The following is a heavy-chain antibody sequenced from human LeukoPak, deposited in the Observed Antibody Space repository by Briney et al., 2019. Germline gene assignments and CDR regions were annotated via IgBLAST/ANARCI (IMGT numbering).Heavy chain of an antibody. Sequence: GRSLRLSCAASGFSFSTFGMHWARRAPGKGLEWVAVIWNDGSKKFYAESVKGRYTISRDNSQNTLYLQMNRLRAEDTAVYYCGRDSLGGDYWGQGTLVTVSS. CDR1: GFSFSTFG. CDR2: IWNDGSKK. V-gene: IGHV3-33*08. CDR3: GRDSLGGDY. D-gene: IGHD3-16*01. J-gene: IGHJ4*02.